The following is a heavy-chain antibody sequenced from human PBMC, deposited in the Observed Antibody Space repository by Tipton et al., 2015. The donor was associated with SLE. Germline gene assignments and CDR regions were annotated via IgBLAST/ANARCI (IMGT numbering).Heavy chain of an antibody. CDR3: ARPGMAERYFDL. D-gene: IGHD5-24*01. V-gene: IGHV4-38-2*01. J-gene: IGHJ2*01. CDR2: IYYSGST. Sequence: TLSLTCAVSGYSISSGYYWVRQAPGKGLEWIGSIYYSGSTYYNPSLKSRVTISVDTSKNQFSLKLSSVTAADTDVYYCARPGMAERYFDLWGRGTLVTVSS. CDR1: GYSISSGYY.